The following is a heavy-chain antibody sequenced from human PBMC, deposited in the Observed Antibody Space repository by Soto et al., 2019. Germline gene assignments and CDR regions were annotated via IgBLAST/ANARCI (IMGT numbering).Heavy chain of an antibody. CDR3: ASHNWNDAGGDYYYYYYMDV. J-gene: IGHJ6*03. Sequence: SETLSLTCAVYGGSFSGYYWSWIRQPPGKGLEWIGEINHSGSTNYNPSLKSRVTISVDTSKNQFSLKLSSVTAADTAVYYCASHNWNDAGGDYYYYYYMDVWGKGTTVTVSS. CDR1: GGSFSGYY. V-gene: IGHV4-34*01. CDR2: INHSGST. D-gene: IGHD1-1*01.